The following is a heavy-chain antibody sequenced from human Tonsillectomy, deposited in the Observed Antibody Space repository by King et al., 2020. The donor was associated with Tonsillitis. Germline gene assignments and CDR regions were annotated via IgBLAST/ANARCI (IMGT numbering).Heavy chain of an antibody. J-gene: IGHJ6*02. CDR3: ATRSIPYYYYAMDV. V-gene: IGHV3-53*01. Sequence: VQLVESGGGLIQPGESLRLSCAASGFTVSSNYMSRVRQAPGKGLEWVSFIYSGGSTYYADSVKGRFTISRDNSKNTLYLQMNSLRAEDTAVYYCATRSIPYYYYAMDVWGQGTTVTVSS. CDR2: IYSGGST. CDR1: GFTVSSNY.